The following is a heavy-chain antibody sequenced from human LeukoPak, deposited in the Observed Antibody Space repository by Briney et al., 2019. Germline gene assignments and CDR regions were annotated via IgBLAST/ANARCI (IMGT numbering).Heavy chain of an antibody. Sequence: GASVKVSCKASGGTFSSYAISWVRQAPGQGLEWMGGIIPIFGTANYAQKFQGRVTITADESTSTAYMELSSLRSEDTAVYYCARCARGYCSSTSCYPVWYFDLWGRGTLVTVSS. V-gene: IGHV1-69*13. CDR2: IIPIFGTA. J-gene: IGHJ2*01. D-gene: IGHD2-2*01. CDR1: GGTFSSYA. CDR3: ARCARGYCSSTSCYPVWYFDL.